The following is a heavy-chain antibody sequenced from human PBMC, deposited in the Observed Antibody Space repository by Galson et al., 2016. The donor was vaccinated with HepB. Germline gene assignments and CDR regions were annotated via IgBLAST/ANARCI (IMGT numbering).Heavy chain of an antibody. CDR1: GFTFNTYC. CDR3: AKDHRGELPEQFDY. V-gene: IGHV3-23*01. Sequence: SLRLSCAASGFTFNTYCMGWVRQAPGKGLEWVSGIDPTGGRTHYADSVQGRFTISRDNSKNTLYLQMNSLRSEDTAVYFCAKDHRGELPEQFDYWCQGTLVTVSS. D-gene: IGHD1-26*01. CDR2: IDPTGGRT. J-gene: IGHJ4*02.